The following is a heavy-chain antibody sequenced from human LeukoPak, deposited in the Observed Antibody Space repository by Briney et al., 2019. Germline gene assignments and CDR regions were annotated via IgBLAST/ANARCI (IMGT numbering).Heavy chain of an antibody. V-gene: IGHV1-2*02. CDR3: ARKTVTTEVWFDP. CDR2: INPNSGGT. CDR1: GYTFTGYY. D-gene: IGHD4-17*01. J-gene: IGHJ5*02. Sequence: ASVKASCKASGYTFTGYYMHWVRQAPGQGLEWMGWINPNSGGTNYAQKFQGRVTMTRDTSISTAYMELSRLRSDDTAVYYCARKTVTTEVWFDPWGQGTLVTVSS.